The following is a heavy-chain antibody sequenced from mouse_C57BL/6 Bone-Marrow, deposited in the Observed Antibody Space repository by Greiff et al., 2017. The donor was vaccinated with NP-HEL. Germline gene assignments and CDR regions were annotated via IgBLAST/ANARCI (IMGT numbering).Heavy chain of an antibody. D-gene: IGHD2-4*01. V-gene: IGHV5-6*01. CDR1: GFTFSSYG. CDR3: GSTYDHDVAWFAY. CDR2: ISSGGSYT. Sequence: EVQLVESGGDLVKPGGSLKLSCAASGFTFSSYGMSWVRQTPDKRLEWVATISSGGSYTYYPDSVKGRFTISRDNAKNTLYLQMSSLKSEDTAMYYCGSTYDHDVAWFAYWGWGTLITVSA. J-gene: IGHJ3*01.